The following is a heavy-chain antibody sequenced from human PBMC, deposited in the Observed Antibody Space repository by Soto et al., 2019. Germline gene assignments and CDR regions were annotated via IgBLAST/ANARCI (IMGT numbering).Heavy chain of an antibody. CDR2: INPTSGGT. CDR3: PRGYCTSSGCSHYFDY. CDR1: GYTFPGNY. J-gene: IGHJ4*02. V-gene: IGHV1-2*02. D-gene: IGHD2-2*01. Sequence: QVQLVQSGAEVKKPGASVKVSCKASGYTFPGNYMHWVRQAPGQGLEWMALINPTSGGTNYAQKFQGRVTMTWDTSISTAYMELSRLRSDDTAIYYCPRGYCTSSGCSHYFDYWGQGTLVTVSS.